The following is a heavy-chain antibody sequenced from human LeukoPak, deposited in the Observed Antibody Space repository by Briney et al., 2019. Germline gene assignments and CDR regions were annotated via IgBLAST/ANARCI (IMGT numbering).Heavy chain of an antibody. V-gene: IGHV4-38-2*02. CDR3: ARHEVEGSIFIDY. Sequence: PSETLSLTCTVSGYSISSSYYWGWIRQPPGKGLEWIGSIFHSGSTFYNPSLKSRVTISVDTSKNQFSLKLSSVTAADTAVYYCARHEVEGSIFIDYWGQGTLVTVSS. CDR1: GYSISSSYY. CDR2: IFHSGST. D-gene: IGHD5-24*01. J-gene: IGHJ4*02.